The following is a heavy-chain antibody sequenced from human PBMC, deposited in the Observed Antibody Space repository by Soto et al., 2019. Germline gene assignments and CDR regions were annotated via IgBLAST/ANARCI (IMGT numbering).Heavy chain of an antibody. CDR3: AKGLEVLMGAHY. CDR1: GYTFTGYF. D-gene: IGHD2-8*01. V-gene: IGHV1-2*02. Sequence: ASVKVSCKASGYTFTGYFIHWVRQAPGQGLEWMGWINPRSGDTNYAQNFQGRVTMTRDTSITTAYMELSTLRSDDTAVYYCAKGLEVLMGAHYRGQGTLVTVSS. J-gene: IGHJ4*02. CDR2: INPRSGDT.